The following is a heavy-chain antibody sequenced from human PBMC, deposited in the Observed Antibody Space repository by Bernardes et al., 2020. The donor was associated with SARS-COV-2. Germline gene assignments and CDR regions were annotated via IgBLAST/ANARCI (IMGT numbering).Heavy chain of an antibody. V-gene: IGHV2-5*02. CDR3: SHCSGVISRAWFDP. CDR2: IYWDDDK. Sequence: SGPTLVKPTQTLTLTCTFSGFSLATNGVGVGWIRQPPGKALEWLALIYWDDDKRYTPSLKNRLIITKDTSKNQVVLTMTDMTPVDTATYFCSHCSGVISRAWFDPWGPGILVTVSS. D-gene: IGHD2-21*01. CDR1: GFSLATNGVG. J-gene: IGHJ5*02.